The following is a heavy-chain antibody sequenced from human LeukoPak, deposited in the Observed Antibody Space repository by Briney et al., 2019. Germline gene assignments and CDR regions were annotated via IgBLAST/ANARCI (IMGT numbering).Heavy chain of an antibody. D-gene: IGHD3-10*01. CDR3: ARATYGSRSYDLYYFDY. V-gene: IGHV3-48*04. J-gene: IGHJ4*02. Sequence: GGSLRLSCAASGFTFSSYSMNWVRQAPGKGLEWVSYISSSSSTIYYADSVKGRFTISRDNAKNSLYLQMNSLRAEDTAVYYCARATYGSRSYDLYYFDYWGQGTLVTVSS. CDR1: GFTFSSYS. CDR2: ISSSSSTI.